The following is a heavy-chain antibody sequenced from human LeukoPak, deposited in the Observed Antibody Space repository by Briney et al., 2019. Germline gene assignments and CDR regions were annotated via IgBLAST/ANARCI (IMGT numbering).Heavy chain of an antibody. D-gene: IGHD6-19*01. V-gene: IGHV3-33*01. CDR2: IWEDGSNR. CDR1: GFTFSTYG. J-gene: IGHJ4*02. Sequence: GRSLRLSCAASGFTFSTYGMHWVRQAPGKGLECVAGIWEDGSNRYYADSVKGRSIISRDNSKNKLYLQMNSLRAEDTAVYYCARAGYNSGWYEYWGQGTLVTVSS. CDR3: ARAGYNSGWYEY.